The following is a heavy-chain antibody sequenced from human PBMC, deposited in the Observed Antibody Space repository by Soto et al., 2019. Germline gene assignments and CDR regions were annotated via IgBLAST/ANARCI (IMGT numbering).Heavy chain of an antibody. D-gene: IGHD3-10*01. CDR3: AKSGDYYYGMDV. J-gene: IGHJ6*02. V-gene: IGHV1-8*01. CDR2: MNPNSGNT. Sequence: ASVKVSCKASGYTFTSYDINWVRQATGQGLEWMGWMNPNSGNTGYAQRFQGRVTMTRNTSISTAYMELSSLRSEDTAVYYCAKSGDYYYGMDVWGQGTTVTVSS. CDR1: GYTFTSYD.